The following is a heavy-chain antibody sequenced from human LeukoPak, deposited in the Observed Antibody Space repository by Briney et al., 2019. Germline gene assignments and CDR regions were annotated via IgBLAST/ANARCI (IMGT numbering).Heavy chain of an antibody. CDR3: AAYNWNGGGFVPFDI. CDR1: GGTFSSYA. Sequence: SVKVSCKASGGTFSSYAISWVRQAPGQGLEWVGGIIPIFGTANYAQKFQGRVTITTDESTSTAYMELSSLRSEDTAVYYCAAYNWNGGGFVPFDIWGQGTMVTVSS. J-gene: IGHJ3*02. D-gene: IGHD1-1*01. V-gene: IGHV1-69*05. CDR2: IIPIFGTA.